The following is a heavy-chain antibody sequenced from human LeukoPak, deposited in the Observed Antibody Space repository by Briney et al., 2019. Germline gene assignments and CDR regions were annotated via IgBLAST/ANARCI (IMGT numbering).Heavy chain of an antibody. CDR3: AGNFGGGPFDS. D-gene: IGHD3-10*01. Sequence: SEALSLTCTVSGGSISSYYWSWIRQPPGKGLEWIGEIYHGGSTNYNPSLKSRVTISVDKSKNQFSLKLSSVTAADTAVYYCAGNFGGGPFDSGGQGPRVTVPS. J-gene: IGHJ4*02. V-gene: IGHV4-59*12. CDR2: IYHGGST. CDR1: GGSISSYY.